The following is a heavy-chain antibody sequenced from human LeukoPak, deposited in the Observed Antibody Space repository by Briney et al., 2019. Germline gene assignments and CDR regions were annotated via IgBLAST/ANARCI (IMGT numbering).Heavy chain of an antibody. Sequence: GGSLRLSCAASGFTFSSYWMHWVRQAPGKGLVWVSRINSAGSSTSYADSVKGRFTISRDNAKNTLYLQMNSLRAEDTAVYYCARDMDTAMLGLDYWGQGTLVTVSS. J-gene: IGHJ4*02. V-gene: IGHV3-74*01. CDR1: GFTFSSYW. D-gene: IGHD5-18*01. CDR2: INSAGSST. CDR3: ARDMDTAMLGLDY.